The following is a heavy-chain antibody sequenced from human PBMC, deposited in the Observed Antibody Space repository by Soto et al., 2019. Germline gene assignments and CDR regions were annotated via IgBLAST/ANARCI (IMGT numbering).Heavy chain of an antibody. CDR2: ISWNSGSI. CDR1: GFTFDDYA. D-gene: IGHD3-3*01. Sequence: GGSLRLSCAASGFTFDDYAMHWVRQAPGKGLEWVSGISWNSGSIGYADSVKGRFTISRDNAKNSLYLQMNSLRAEDTALYYCAKDAYYDFWSAKGYYMDVWGKGTTVTVSS. CDR3: AKDAYYDFWSAKGYYMDV. V-gene: IGHV3-9*01. J-gene: IGHJ6*03.